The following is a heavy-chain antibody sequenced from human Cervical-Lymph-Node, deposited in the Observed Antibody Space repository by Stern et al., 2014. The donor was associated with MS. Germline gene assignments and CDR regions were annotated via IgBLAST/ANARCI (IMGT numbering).Heavy chain of an antibody. J-gene: IGHJ5*02. CDR1: GGSISTTGYY. Sequence: QVQLQESGPGLVKPSETLSLTCTVSGGSISTTGYYWGWIRQPPGKGPEYIGGIYYSGSGSTYYNPSLRRRFPMSVATSKNHFSLSLPSLTAADTAVYYCARLAPGFFWFDPWGQGILVTVSS. CDR3: ARLAPGFFWFDP. CDR2: IYYSGSGST. V-gene: IGHV4-39*01. D-gene: IGHD3-3*01.